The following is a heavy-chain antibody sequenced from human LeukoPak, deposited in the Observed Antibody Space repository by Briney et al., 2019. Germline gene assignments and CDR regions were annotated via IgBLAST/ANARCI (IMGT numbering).Heavy chain of an antibody. J-gene: IGHJ4*02. Sequence: SETLSLTCTVSGASISSYYWSWIRQPPGKGLEWIGYIYYSGSTYYNPSLKSRVTISVDTSKNQFSLKLSSVTAADTAVYYCARVLGAWTAHDYWGQGTLVTVSS. V-gene: IGHV4-59*12. CDR1: GASISSYY. CDR3: ARVLGAWTAHDY. CDR2: IYYSGST. D-gene: IGHD3/OR15-3a*01.